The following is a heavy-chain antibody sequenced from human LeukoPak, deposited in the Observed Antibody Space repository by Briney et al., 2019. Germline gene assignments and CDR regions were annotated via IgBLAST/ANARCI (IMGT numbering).Heavy chain of an antibody. CDR2: IYSGGST. V-gene: IGHV3-53*01. D-gene: IGHD3-22*01. CDR3: ARDKYYDSTGYYYSDY. Sequence: GGSLRLSCAASGFTVSNNYMSWVRQVPGKGLEWVSVIYSGGSTYYIDSVKGRFTIFRDNSKNTLYLQMNSLRAEDTAIYYCARDKYYDSTGYYYSDYWGQGALVTVSS. J-gene: IGHJ4*02. CDR1: GFTVSNNY.